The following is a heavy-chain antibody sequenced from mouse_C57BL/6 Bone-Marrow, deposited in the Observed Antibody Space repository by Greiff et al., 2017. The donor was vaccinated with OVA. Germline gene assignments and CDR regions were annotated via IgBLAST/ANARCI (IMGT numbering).Heavy chain of an antibody. J-gene: IGHJ3*01. V-gene: IGHV7-1*01. D-gene: IGHD2-4*01. CDR2: SRNKANDYTT. Sequence: EVQRVESGGGLVQSGRSLRLSCATSGFTFSDFYMEWVRQAPGKGLEWIAASRNKANDYTTEYSASVKGRFIVSRDTSQSILYLQMNALRAEDTAIYYCARDAGYDYDVPFAYWGQGTLVTVSA. CDR1: GFTFSDFY. CDR3: ARDAGYDYDVPFAY.